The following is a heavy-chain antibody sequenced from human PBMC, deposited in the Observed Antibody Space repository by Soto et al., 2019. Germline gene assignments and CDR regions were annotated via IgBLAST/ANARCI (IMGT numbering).Heavy chain of an antibody. CDR2: ISAYNGNT. J-gene: IGHJ2*01. CDR3: AREWLFRRELSLDLDL. CDR1: GYTFTSYG. Sequence: QVQLVQSGAEVKKPGASVKVSCKASGYTFTSYGISWVRQAPGQGLEWMGWISAYNGNTNYAQKLQGRVTMTTDTXTXXAYMELRSLRFDDTAVYYCAREWLFRRELSLDLDLWGRGTLVTVSS. V-gene: IGHV1-18*01. D-gene: IGHD3-22*01.